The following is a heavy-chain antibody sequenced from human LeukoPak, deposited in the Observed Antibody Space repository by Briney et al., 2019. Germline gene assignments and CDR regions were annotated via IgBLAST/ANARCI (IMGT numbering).Heavy chain of an antibody. CDR3: ARYCGTTSCYNLAFDI. J-gene: IGHJ3*02. Sequence: SETLSLTCTVSGGSISSGGYYWSWIRQHPGTGLEWIGYIYYSGSTYYNPSLKSRVTISVDTSKNQFPLKLSSVTAADTAVYYCARYCGTTSCYNLAFDIWGQGTVVTVSS. V-gene: IGHV4-31*03. CDR1: GGSISSGGYY. D-gene: IGHD2-2*02. CDR2: IYYSGST.